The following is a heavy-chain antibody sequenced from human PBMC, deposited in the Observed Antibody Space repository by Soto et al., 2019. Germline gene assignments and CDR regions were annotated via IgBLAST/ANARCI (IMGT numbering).Heavy chain of an antibody. J-gene: IGHJ6*02. V-gene: IGHV1-69*13. CDR2: IIPIFGTA. CDR3: AVYVDTAMDRNYYYYYGMDV. Sequence: SVKVSCKASGGTFSSYAISWVRQAPGQGLEWMGGIIPIFGTANYAQKFQGRVTITADESTSTAYMELSSLRSEDTAVYYCAVYVDTAMDRNYYYYYGMDVWGQGTTVTVSS. CDR1: GGTFSSYA. D-gene: IGHD5-18*01.